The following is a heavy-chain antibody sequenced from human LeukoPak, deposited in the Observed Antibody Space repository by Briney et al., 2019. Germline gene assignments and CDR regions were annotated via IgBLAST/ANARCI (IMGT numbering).Heavy chain of an antibody. V-gene: IGHV4-34*01. Sequence: PSETLSLTCAVYGGSFSGYYWSWIRQPPGKGLEWIGSMYYSGSTYYNPSLKSRVTISVDTSKNQFSLKLSSVTAADTAVYYCARHRGYYYYYMDVWGKGTTVTISS. J-gene: IGHJ6*03. CDR2: MYYSGST. CDR1: GGSFSGYY. CDR3: ARHRGYYYYYMDV.